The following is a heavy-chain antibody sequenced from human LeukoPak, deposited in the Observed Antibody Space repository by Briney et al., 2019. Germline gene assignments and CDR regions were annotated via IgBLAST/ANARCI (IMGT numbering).Heavy chain of an antibody. Sequence: GGSLRLSCAASGFTFSSHAMSWVRQAPGKGLEWVSAISGSGGNTYYAVSVKGRFTISRDNSKNTLYLQMNSLRAEDTAVYYCAKEVSGAAAAGNWGQGTLVTVSS. CDR2: ISGSGGNT. D-gene: IGHD6-13*01. CDR3: AKEVSGAAAAGN. V-gene: IGHV3-23*01. CDR1: GFTFSSHA. J-gene: IGHJ4*02.